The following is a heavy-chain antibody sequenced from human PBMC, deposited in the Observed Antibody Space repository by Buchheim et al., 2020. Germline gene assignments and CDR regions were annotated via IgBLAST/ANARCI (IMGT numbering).Heavy chain of an antibody. CDR3: ARVGRLWFGEAGGMDV. Sequence: QLQLQESGPGLVKPSETLSLTCTVSGGSISSGDYYWSWIRQPPGKGLEWIGYIYYSGSTYYNPSLKSRVTISVDTSKNQFSLKLSSVTAADTAVYYCARVGRLWFGEAGGMDVWGQGTT. D-gene: IGHD3-10*01. CDR2: IYYSGST. J-gene: IGHJ6*02. V-gene: IGHV4-30-4*01. CDR1: GGSISSGDYY.